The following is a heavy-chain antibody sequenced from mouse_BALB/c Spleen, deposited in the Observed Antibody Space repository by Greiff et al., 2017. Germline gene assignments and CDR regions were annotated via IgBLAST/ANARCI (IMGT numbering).Heavy chain of an antibody. D-gene: IGHD1-1*01. CDR2: IHPSDSET. CDR1: GYSFTSYW. Sequence: QVQLQQSGAELVRPGASVKLSCKASGYSFTSYWMNWVKQRPGQGLEWIGMIHPSDSETRLNQKFKDKATLTVDKSSSTAYMQLSSPTSEDSAVYYCARSPLIDTVVAPFFDYWGQGTTLTVSS. J-gene: IGHJ2*01. CDR3: ARSPLIDTVVAPFFDY. V-gene: IGHV1-61*01.